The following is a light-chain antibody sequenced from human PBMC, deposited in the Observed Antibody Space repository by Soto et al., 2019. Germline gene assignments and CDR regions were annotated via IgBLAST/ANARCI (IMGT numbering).Light chain of an antibody. Sequence: EIVLTQSPGTLALSAGGRATLSCRASQSVSSSYLAWYQQKPGQAPRLLIYGASTRATGIPARFSGSGSGTEFTLTISSLQSEDFAVYYCQQYNNWPTFGQGTKVDI. J-gene: IGKJ1*01. CDR2: GAS. CDR1: QSVSSSY. CDR3: QQYNNWPT. V-gene: IGKV3-15*01.